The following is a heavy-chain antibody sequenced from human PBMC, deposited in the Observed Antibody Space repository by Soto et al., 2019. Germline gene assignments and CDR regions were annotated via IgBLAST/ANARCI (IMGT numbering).Heavy chain of an antibody. D-gene: IGHD3-3*01. CDR3: AKDTNDFWSGSSYGMDV. CDR2: ISYDGSNK. J-gene: IGHJ6*02. V-gene: IGHV3-30*04. CDR1: GFTFSSYA. Sequence: GGSLRLSCAASGFTFSSYAMHWVRQAPGKGLEWVAVISYDGSNKYYADSVKGRFTISRDNSKNTLYLQMNSLRAEDTAVYYCAKDTNDFWSGSSYGMDVWGQGTTVTVSS.